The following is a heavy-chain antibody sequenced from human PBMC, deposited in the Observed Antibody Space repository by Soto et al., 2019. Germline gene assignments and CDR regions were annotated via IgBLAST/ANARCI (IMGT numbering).Heavy chain of an antibody. CDR1: GFTFSSYW. CDR3: ARDHHGGYGLYYFDY. J-gene: IGHJ4*02. CDR2: IKQDGSEK. V-gene: IGHV3-7*05. D-gene: IGHD5-12*01. Sequence: GGSLRLSCAASGFTFSSYWMSWVRQAPEKGLEWVANIKQDGSEKYYVDSVKGRFTISRDNAKNSLYLQMNSLRAEDTAVYYCARDHHGGYGLYYFDYWGQGTLVTVSS.